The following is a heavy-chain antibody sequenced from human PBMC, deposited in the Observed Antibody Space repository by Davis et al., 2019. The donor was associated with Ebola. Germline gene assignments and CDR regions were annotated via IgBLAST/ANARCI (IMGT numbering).Heavy chain of an antibody. CDR2: TSHHPDYT. D-gene: IGHD2/OR15-2a*01. V-gene: IGHV4-34*01. J-gene: IGHJ5*01. CDR1: GGSFTDYF. CDR3: ARTTKTNIEGSGLGYNSFDS. Sequence: SETLSLTCTVYGGSFTDYFWSWIRQPPGKGLEWIGETSHHPDYTNYNPSLRSRVAISVDSSKRQFSLKINSVTAADTATYYCARTTKTNIEGSGLGYNSFDSWGQGVLVSVSS.